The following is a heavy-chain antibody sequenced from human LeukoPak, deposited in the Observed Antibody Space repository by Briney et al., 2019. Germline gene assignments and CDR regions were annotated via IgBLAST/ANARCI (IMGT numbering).Heavy chain of an antibody. CDR2: ISSSSSTI. CDR3: ARIGDDYGDYYFDY. CDR1: GFTFSSYS. V-gene: IGHV3-48*01. J-gene: IGHJ4*02. Sequence: GGSLRLSCAASGFTFSSYSMNWVRQAPGKGLEWVSYISSSSSTIYYADSVKGRFTISRDNAKNSLYLQMNSLRAEDTAVYYCARIGDDYGDYYFDYWGQGTLVTASS. D-gene: IGHD4-17*01.